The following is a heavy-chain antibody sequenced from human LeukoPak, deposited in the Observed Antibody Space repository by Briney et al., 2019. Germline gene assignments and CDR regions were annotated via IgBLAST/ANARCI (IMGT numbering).Heavy chain of an antibody. V-gene: IGHV4-59*01. D-gene: IGHD3-22*01. Sequence: SETLSLTCTVSGGSISSYYWSWIRQPPGKGLEWIGYIYYSGSTNYNPSLKSRVTISVDTSKNQFSLKLSSVTAADTAVYYCARGIQYYYDSSGYSEAFDIWGQGTMVTVSS. CDR2: IYYSGST. CDR3: ARGIQYYYDSSGYSEAFDI. J-gene: IGHJ3*02. CDR1: GGSISSYY.